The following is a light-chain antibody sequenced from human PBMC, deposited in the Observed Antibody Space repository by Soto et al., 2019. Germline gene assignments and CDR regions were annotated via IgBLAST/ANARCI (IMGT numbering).Light chain of an antibody. J-gene: IGKJ1*01. CDR3: MRGIHWPWT. CDR1: QSLVHSDGNTY. Sequence: DVVMTQSPLSLPVTLGQPASISCRSSQSLVHSDGNTYLNWFQQRPGQSPRRLIYKVSNRDSGVPDRFSSSGSGTDFTLKISRVEAEDVGVYYCMRGIHWPWTFGQGTKVEIK. CDR2: KVS. V-gene: IGKV2-30*02.